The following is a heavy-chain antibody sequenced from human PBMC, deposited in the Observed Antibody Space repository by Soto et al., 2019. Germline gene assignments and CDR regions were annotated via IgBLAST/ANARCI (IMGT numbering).Heavy chain of an antibody. V-gene: IGHV3-21*01. CDR3: ARDWEAAIFDY. Sequence: EVQLVESGGGLVKPGGSLRLSCAASGFTFSSYSMKWVRQAPGKGLEWVSSISSSSSYIYYADSVKGRFTISRDNAKNSLYLQMNSLRAEDTAVYYCARDWEAAIFDYWGQGTLVTVSS. CDR2: ISSSSSYI. J-gene: IGHJ4*02. D-gene: IGHD2-2*01. CDR1: GFTFSSYS.